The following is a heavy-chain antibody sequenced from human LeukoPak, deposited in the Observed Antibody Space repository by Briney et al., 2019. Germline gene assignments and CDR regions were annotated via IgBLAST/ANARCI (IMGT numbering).Heavy chain of an antibody. Sequence: SETLSLTCTVSGGSISSYYWSWIRQPPGKGLERIGYIYYSGSTNYNPSLKSRVTISVDTSKNQFSLKLSSVTAADTAVYYCARLSTWFGELFPFDYWGQGTLVTVSS. D-gene: IGHD3-10*01. V-gene: IGHV4-59*08. J-gene: IGHJ4*02. CDR2: IYYSGST. CDR3: ARLSTWFGELFPFDY. CDR1: GGSISSYY.